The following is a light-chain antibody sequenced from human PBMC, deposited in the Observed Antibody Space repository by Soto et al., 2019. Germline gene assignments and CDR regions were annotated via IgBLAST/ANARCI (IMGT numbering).Light chain of an antibody. J-gene: IGKJ3*01. CDR1: QSVSSNS. Sequence: IVLTQSPGTLSLSPGERATLFCRASQSVSSNSLAWYQQKPGQAPRLLIYGASSRVTGIPDRFSGSGSGTDFTLTISRLEPEDFAVYYCQQYGRSPPFTFGPGTKVDIK. CDR2: GAS. V-gene: IGKV3-20*01. CDR3: QQYGRSPPFT.